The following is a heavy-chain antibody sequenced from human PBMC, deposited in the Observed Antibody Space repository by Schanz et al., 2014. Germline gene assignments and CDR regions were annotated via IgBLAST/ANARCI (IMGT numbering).Heavy chain of an antibody. CDR3: ARPYFDILIGNTGLDY. Sequence: QVQLVQSGAEVRKPGASVKLSCKASGFTFSSYYMHWVRQAPGQGLEWMGIISPSGDTTSYPQKFQGRVTMTRDTSRSTLYMELSSLRSEDTAVYYCARPYFDILIGNTGLDYWGQGTLVTVSS. D-gene: IGHD3-9*01. J-gene: IGHJ4*02. V-gene: IGHV1-46*03. CDR2: ISPSGDTT. CDR1: GFTFSSYY.